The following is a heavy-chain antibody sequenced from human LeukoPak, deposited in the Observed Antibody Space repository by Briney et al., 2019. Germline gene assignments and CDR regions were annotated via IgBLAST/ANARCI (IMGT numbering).Heavy chain of an antibody. CDR1: GYTFTGYY. CDR2: INPNSGGT. J-gene: IGHJ4*02. V-gene: IGHV1-2*02. D-gene: IGHD6-13*01. CDR3: ARGPHQYRSSWYPRPLYYFDY. Sequence: SVKVSCKASGYTFTGYYMHWVRQAPGQGLEWMGWINPNSGGTNYAQKFQGRVTMTRDTSISTAYMELSRLRSDDTAVYYCARGPHQYRSSWYPRPLYYFDYWGQGTLVTVSS.